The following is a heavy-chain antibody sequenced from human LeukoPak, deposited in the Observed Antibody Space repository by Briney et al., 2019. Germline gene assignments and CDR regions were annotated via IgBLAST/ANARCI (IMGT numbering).Heavy chain of an antibody. CDR2: ISSNGGST. CDR3: ARDMRGYSSSPGTDYYYIDV. CDR1: GFTFSSYG. Sequence: GGSLRLSCAASGFTFSSYGMHWVRQAPGKGLEYVSAISSNGGSTYYANSVKGRFTISRDNSKNTLYLQMGSLRAEDMAVYYCARDMRGYSSSPGTDYYYIDVWGKGTTVTVSS. J-gene: IGHJ6*03. D-gene: IGHD6-6*01. V-gene: IGHV3-64*01.